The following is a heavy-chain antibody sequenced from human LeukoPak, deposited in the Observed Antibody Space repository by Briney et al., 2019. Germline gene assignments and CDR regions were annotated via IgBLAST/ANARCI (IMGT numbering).Heavy chain of an antibody. D-gene: IGHD2-2*01. Sequence: PGGSLILSCAASGFMFRSSSMSWVRQAPGKGLEWVSSISGVGDITHYAESVQGRFTISRDNSGNTLYVQMNSLRVDDTAVYYCAKVKSSLSVVGAWGQGTVVAVSS. J-gene: IGHJ5*02. CDR1: GFMFRSSS. V-gene: IGHV3-23*01. CDR2: ISGVGDIT. CDR3: AKVKSSLSVVGA.